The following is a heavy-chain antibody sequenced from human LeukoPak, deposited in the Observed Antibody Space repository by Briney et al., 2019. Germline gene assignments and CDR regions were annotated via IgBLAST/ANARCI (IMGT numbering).Heavy chain of an antibody. D-gene: IGHD3-10*01. V-gene: IGHV4-4*07. CDR3: ARDYPYGSGSYFGYYYYGMDV. CDR1: GGPISSYY. Sequence: PSETLSLTCTVSGGPISSYYWSWIRQPAGKGLEWIGRIYTSGSTNYNPSLKSRVTMSVDTSKNQFSLKLSSVTAADTAVYYCARDYPYGSGSYFGYYYYGMDVWGQGTTVTVSS. CDR2: IYTSGST. J-gene: IGHJ6*02.